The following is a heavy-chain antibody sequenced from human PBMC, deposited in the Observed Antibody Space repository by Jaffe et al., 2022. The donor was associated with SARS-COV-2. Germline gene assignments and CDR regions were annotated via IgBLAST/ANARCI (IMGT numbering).Heavy chain of an antibody. D-gene: IGHD2-8*01. Sequence: QVQLQESGPGLVRPSQTLSLICTVSGDSVSRGTNYWSWIRQPAGQGLEWIGRIYSSGKTNYDPSFQGRATISVDTSKNHFSLSLTYVTAADTAFYYCARGSLNVFDVYYGLDVWGQGTPVTVSS. V-gene: IGHV4-61*02. J-gene: IGHJ6*02. CDR3: ARGSLNVFDVYYGLDV. CDR1: GDSVSRGTNY. CDR2: IYSSGKT.